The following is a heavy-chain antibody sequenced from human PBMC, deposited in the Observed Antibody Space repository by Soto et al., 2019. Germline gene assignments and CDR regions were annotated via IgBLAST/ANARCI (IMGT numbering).Heavy chain of an antibody. CDR3: AKTANGWFSAFDI. V-gene: IGHV3-23*01. CDR2: ISGSGGTT. D-gene: IGHD6-19*01. J-gene: IGHJ3*02. CDR1: GFTFSSYA. Sequence: EVQLLESGGGLVQPGGSLRLSCAASGFTFSSYAMSWVRQAPGKGLEWVSAISGSGGTTYYADSVKGRFTFSRDNSKNTLYLQMNSPRAEDTAVYYCAKTANGWFSAFDIWGQGTRVTVSS.